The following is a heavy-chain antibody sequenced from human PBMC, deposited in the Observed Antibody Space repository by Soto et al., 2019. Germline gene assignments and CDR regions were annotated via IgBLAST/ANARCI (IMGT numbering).Heavy chain of an antibody. CDR3: ASGSIVVVPAAMRGYFQH. CDR2: INHSGST. V-gene: IGHV4-34*01. CDR1: GGSFSGYY. D-gene: IGHD2-2*01. J-gene: IGHJ1*01. Sequence: QVQLQQWGAGLLKPSETLSLTCAVYGGSFSGYYWSWIRQPPGKGLEWIGEINHSGSTNYNPSLTSPVTLSVATSKNQFSLKLSSATTADTAVYYCASGSIVVVPAAMRGYFQHWGQGTLVTVSS.